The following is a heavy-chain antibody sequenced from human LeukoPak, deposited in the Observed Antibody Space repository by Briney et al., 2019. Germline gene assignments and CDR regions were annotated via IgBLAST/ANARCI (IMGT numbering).Heavy chain of an antibody. CDR1: GYTFTSNY. V-gene: IGHV1-46*01. Sequence: ASVKVSCKASGYTFTSNYMHWVRQAPGQGLEWMGVINPSGGRTSYAQKFQGRVTMTRDISTSTVYMELSSLRSEDTAVYYCARDPKDDSSGYYYFDYWGQGTLVTVSS. CDR2: INPSGGRT. CDR3: ARDPKDDSSGYYYFDY. D-gene: IGHD3-22*01. J-gene: IGHJ4*02.